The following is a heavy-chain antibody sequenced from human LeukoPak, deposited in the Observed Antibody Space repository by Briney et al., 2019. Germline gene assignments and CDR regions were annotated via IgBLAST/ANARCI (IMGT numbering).Heavy chain of an antibody. CDR1: EFTFSSYG. CDR3: AKDLRYFDWLEYYFDY. CDR2: ISYDGSNK. V-gene: IGHV3-30*18. J-gene: IGHJ4*02. D-gene: IGHD3-9*01. Sequence: GGSLRLSCAASEFTFSSYGMHWVRQAPGKGLEWVAVISYDGSNKYYAASVKGRFTISRDNSKNTLYLQMNSLRAEDTAVYYCAKDLRYFDWLEYYFDYWGQGTLVTVSS.